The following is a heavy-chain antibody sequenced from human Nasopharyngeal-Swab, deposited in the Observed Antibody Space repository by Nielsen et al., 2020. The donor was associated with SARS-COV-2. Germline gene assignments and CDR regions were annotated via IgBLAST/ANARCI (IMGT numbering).Heavy chain of an antibody. Sequence: WIRQPPGKGLEWIGSIYYSGSTYYNPSLKSRVTISVDTSKNQFSLKLSSVTAADTAVYYCAGRPHCSGGSCYLEVWFDPWGQGTLVTVSS. V-gene: IGHV4-39*01. D-gene: IGHD2-15*01. J-gene: IGHJ5*02. CDR2: IYYSGST. CDR3: AGRPHCSGGSCYLEVWFDP.